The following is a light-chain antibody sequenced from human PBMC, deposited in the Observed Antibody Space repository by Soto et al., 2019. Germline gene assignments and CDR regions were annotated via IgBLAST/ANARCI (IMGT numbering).Light chain of an antibody. J-gene: IGKJ2*01. CDR2: GAS. CDR3: QQYGSSLMYA. V-gene: IGKV3-20*01. Sequence: EIVLTQYPGTLSLSPGERATPSCRASQSFSSSYLAWYQQKPGQAPRLLIYGASTRATGIPDRFIGSGSGPDFSLTINRLEPEDFAVYYCQQYGSSLMYAFGQGTKVDIK. CDR1: QSFSSSY.